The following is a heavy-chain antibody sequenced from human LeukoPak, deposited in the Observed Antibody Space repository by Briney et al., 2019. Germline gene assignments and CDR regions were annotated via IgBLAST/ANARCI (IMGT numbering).Heavy chain of an antibody. CDR2: ISGSGGST. CDR1: GFTFSSYA. CDR3: AKCQYSSGCNY. D-gene: IGHD6-19*01. J-gene: IGHJ4*02. Sequence: GGSLRLSCTASGFTFSSYAMNWVRQAPGKGLKWVSAISGSGGSTYYADSVKGRFTISRDNSKNTLYLQMNSLRAEDTAVYYCAKCQYSSGCNYWGQGTLVTVSS. V-gene: IGHV3-23*01.